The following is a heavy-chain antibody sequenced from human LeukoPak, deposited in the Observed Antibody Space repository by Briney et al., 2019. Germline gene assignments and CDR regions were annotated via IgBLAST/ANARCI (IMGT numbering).Heavy chain of an antibody. Sequence: GGSLRLSCAASGFTFSNYWMNWVRQAPGKGLEWVANIKQDESEKYYVDSVKGRFTISRDNAKNSLYLQMNSLRADDTAVYYCARGQVTAVTGLAAFDIWGQGTMVIVSS. CDR2: IKQDESEK. V-gene: IGHV3-7*04. D-gene: IGHD4-17*01. J-gene: IGHJ3*02. CDR1: GFTFSNYW. CDR3: ARGQVTAVTGLAAFDI.